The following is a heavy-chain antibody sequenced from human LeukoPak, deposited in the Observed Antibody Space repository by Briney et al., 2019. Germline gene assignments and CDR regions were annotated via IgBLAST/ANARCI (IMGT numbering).Heavy chain of an antibody. J-gene: IGHJ4*02. D-gene: IGHD4-17*01. Sequence: GGSLRLSCAPSGFTFSSYGMHWVRQAPGKGLEWVAVISYDGSNKYYADSVKGRFTISRDNSKNTLYLQMNSLRAEDTAVYYCAKIGDSSVPFDYWGQGTLVTVSS. V-gene: IGHV3-30*18. CDR1: GFTFSSYG. CDR2: ISYDGSNK. CDR3: AKIGDSSVPFDY.